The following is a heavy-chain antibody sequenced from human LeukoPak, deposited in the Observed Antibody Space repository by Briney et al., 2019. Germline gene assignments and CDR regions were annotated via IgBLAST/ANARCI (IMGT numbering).Heavy chain of an antibody. CDR3: ARGPIAAAGDC. Sequence: ASVNVSCQASGYTFTSYYMHWVRQAPAQGREWMGIINPSGGSTSYAQKFQGRVTMTRDTSTSTVYMELRSLRSDDTAVYYCARGPIAAAGDCWGQGTLVTVSS. CDR1: GYTFTSYY. CDR2: INPSGGST. D-gene: IGHD6-13*01. J-gene: IGHJ4*02. V-gene: IGHV1-46*01.